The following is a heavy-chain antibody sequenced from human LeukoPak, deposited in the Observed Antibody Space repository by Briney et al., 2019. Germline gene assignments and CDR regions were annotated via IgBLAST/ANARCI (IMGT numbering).Heavy chain of an antibody. CDR3: ARDGDDFWSGFPAYFDY. J-gene: IGHJ4*02. D-gene: IGHD3-3*01. Sequence: GGSLRLSCAASGFTFSYYAMHWVRQAPGKGLEWVAVIPYDGSNKYYADSVKGRFTISRDNSKNTLYLQMNSLRAEDTAVYYCARDGDDFWSGFPAYFDYWGQGTLVTVSS. CDR2: IPYDGSNK. V-gene: IGHV3-30-3*01. CDR1: GFTFSYYA.